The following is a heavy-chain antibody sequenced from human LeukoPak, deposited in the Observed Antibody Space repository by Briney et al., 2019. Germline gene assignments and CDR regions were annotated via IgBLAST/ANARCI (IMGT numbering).Heavy chain of an antibody. CDR2: IIPIFGTA. V-gene: IGHV1-69*01. CDR3: ASVVVPAARSTYYYYYYGMDV. CDR1: GGTFSSYA. Sequence: SVKVSFTASGGTFSSYAISWVRQAPGQGLEWMGGIIPIFGTANYAQKFQGRVTITADESTSTAYMELSSLRSEDTAVYYCASVVVPAARSTYYYYYYGMDVWGQGTTVTVSS. J-gene: IGHJ6*02. D-gene: IGHD2-2*01.